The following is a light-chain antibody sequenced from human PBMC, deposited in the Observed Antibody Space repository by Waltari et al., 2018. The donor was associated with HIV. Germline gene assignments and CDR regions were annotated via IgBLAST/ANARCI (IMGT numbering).Light chain of an antibody. Sequence: QSVLTQPPSASGTPGQRVTISCSGSSSNIGSNTVNWYQQLPGTAPKLHIYSNNQRPSGVPARLSGSKAGTSASLAISGLQSEDEADYYCAAWDDSLNGVVFGGGTKLTVL. J-gene: IGLJ2*01. V-gene: IGLV1-44*01. CDR2: SNN. CDR3: AAWDDSLNGVV. CDR1: SSNIGSNT.